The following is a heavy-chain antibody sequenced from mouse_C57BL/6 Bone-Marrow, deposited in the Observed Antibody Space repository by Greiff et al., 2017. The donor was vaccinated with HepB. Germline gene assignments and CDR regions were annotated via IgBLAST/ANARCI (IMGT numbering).Heavy chain of an antibody. J-gene: IGHJ4*01. CDR1: GYTFTSYW. CDR3: ARDSIYDGYYDYAMDY. D-gene: IGHD2-3*01. Sequence: QVQLQQPGAELVKPGASVKMSCKASGYTFTSYWITWVKQRPGQGLEWIGDIYPGSGSTNYNEKFKSKATLTVDTSSSTAYMQLSSLTSEDSAVYYCARDSIYDGYYDYAMDYWGQGTSVTVSS. CDR2: IYPGSGST. V-gene: IGHV1-55*01.